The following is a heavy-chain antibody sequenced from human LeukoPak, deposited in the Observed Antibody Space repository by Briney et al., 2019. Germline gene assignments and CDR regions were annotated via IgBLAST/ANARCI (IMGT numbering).Heavy chain of an antibody. CDR1: GGSITSGSYY. J-gene: IGHJ4*02. V-gene: IGHV4-31*03. CDR2: ISYSGNT. Sequence: SQTLCLTCTVSGGSITSGSYYWSWIRQHPGKGLEWIGHISYSGNTYYNPSLKSRLTISIDTSENQFSLKLSSVTVADTAVYYCARGLTTMTTYYLDYWGQGSLVAVSS. D-gene: IGHD4-17*01. CDR3: ARGLTTMTTYYLDY.